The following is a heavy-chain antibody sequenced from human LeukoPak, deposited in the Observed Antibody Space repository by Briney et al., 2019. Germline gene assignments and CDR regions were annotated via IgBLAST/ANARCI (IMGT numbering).Heavy chain of an antibody. V-gene: IGHV5-51*01. CDR3: ARLGLGGYDSSGYYLGY. Sequence: PGESLKISCKGSGYSFTSYWIGWVRQMPGKGVEWMGIIYPGDSDTRYSSSFQGQVTISADKSISTAYLQWSSLKASDTAMYYCARLGLGGYDSSGYYLGYWGQGTLVTVSS. CDR1: GYSFTSYW. D-gene: IGHD3-22*01. J-gene: IGHJ4*02. CDR2: IYPGDSDT.